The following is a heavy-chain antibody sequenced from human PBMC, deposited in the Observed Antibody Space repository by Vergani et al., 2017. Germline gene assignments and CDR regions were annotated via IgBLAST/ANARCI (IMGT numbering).Heavy chain of an antibody. J-gene: IGHJ6*02. Sequence: QVQLQESGPGLVKPSETLSLTCAVSGYSISSTYYWGWIRQPPGKGLEWIGGIYHSGSTYNNPPLKIRVTISVDTSKNQFSLKLSSVTAADTAVYYCARHRGDNDRGGMDVWGQGTTVTVSS. D-gene: IGHD2-21*02. CDR1: GYSISSTYY. CDR3: ARHRGDNDRGGMDV. CDR2: IYHSGST. V-gene: IGHV4-38-2*01.